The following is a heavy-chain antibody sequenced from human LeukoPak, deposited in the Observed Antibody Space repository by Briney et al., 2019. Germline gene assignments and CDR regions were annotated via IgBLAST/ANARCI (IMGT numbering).Heavy chain of an antibody. CDR1: GGSFSGYY. Sequence: PSETLSLTCAVYGGSFSGYYWSWIRQPPGKGLEWIGEINHSGSTNYNPSLKSRVTISVDTSKNQFSLKLSSVTAADTAVYYCARGYCSSTSCWASYNWFDPWGQGTLVTVSS. CDR2: INHSGST. J-gene: IGHJ5*02. D-gene: IGHD2-2*01. V-gene: IGHV4-34*01. CDR3: ARGYCSSTSCWASYNWFDP.